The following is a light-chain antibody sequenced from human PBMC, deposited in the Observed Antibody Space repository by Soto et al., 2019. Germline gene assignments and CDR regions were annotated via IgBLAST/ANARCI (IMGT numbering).Light chain of an antibody. CDR2: EVS. CDR3: SSYTSSSILV. V-gene: IGLV2-14*01. CDR1: SSDVGGYNY. Sequence: QSVLTQPASVSGSPGQSITISCTGTSSDVGGYNYVSWYQQHPGKAPKLMIYEVSNRPSGVSNRFSGFKSGNTASLTISGLQAEDEADYYCSSYTSSSILVFGGGTKLTVL. J-gene: IGLJ3*02.